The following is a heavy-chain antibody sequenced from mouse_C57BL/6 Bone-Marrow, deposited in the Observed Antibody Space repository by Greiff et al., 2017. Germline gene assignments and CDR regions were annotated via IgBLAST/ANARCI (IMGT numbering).Heavy chain of an antibody. V-gene: IGHV1-19*01. J-gene: IGHJ3*01. Sequence: EVKVVESGPVLVKPGASVKMSCKASGYTFTDYYMNWVKQSHGKSLEWIGVINPYNGGTSYNQKFKGKATLTVDKSSSTAYMELNSLTSEDSAVYYCARGNDGYYSFAYWGQGTLVTVSA. CDR1: GYTFTDYY. CDR2: INPYNGGT. CDR3: ARGNDGYYSFAY. D-gene: IGHD2-3*01.